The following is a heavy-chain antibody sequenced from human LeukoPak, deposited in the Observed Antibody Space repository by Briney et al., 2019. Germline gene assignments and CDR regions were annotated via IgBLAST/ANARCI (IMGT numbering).Heavy chain of an antibody. CDR1: GGSISSSSYY. V-gene: IGHV4-39*01. CDR2: IYYSGST. CDR3: ARHQRYGMDV. J-gene: IGHJ6*02. D-gene: IGHD2-2*01. Sequence: PSETLSLTCTVSGGSISSSSYYWRWIRQPPGKGLEWIGSIYYSGSTYYNPSLKSRDTISVDTSKNQFSLKLSSVTAADTAVYYCARHQRYGMDVWGQGTTVTVSS.